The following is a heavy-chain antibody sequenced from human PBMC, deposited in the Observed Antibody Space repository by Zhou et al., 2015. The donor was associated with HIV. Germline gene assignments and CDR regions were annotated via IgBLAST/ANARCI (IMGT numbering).Heavy chain of an antibody. J-gene: IGHJ4*02. D-gene: IGHD5-24*01. V-gene: IGHV1-69*02. CDR2: ITPSVGRK. CDR1: GGTFSSYT. CDR3: TSSYDNYSYS. Sequence: QVQLVQSGAEVKKPGSSVKVSCKASGGTFSSYTISWVRQAPGRGLEWVGKITPSVGRKDIAPKFRGRFTLTADKSTDTAFLEVNSLRSDDTATFFCTSSYDNYSYSWGRGTQVIVSS.